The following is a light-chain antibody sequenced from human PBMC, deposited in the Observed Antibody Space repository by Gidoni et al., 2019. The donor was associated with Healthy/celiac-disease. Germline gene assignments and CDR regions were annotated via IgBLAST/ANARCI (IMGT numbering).Light chain of an antibody. Sequence: SSSYLAWYQQKLGQAPRLLIYGASSRATGTPDRFGGSGSGTDFTLTISRLEPEDFAVYYCQQYGTSPWTFGQGTKVEIK. CDR3: QQYGTSPWT. CDR2: GAS. J-gene: IGKJ1*01. CDR1: SSSY. V-gene: IGKV3-20*01.